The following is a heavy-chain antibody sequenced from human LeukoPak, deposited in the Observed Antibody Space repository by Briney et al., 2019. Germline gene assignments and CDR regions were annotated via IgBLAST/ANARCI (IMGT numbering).Heavy chain of an antibody. Sequence: GGSLRLSCAASGFAFNTAWMTWVRQAPGKGLEWVANMKYDGSEKYYVDSVKGRFTISRDNAKNSLYLQMNSLRAEDTAVYYCARDIEAAGLFLDYWGQGTLVTVSS. J-gene: IGHJ4*02. CDR2: MKYDGSEK. V-gene: IGHV3-7*01. CDR3: ARDIEAAGLFLDY. D-gene: IGHD6-13*01. CDR1: GFAFNTAW.